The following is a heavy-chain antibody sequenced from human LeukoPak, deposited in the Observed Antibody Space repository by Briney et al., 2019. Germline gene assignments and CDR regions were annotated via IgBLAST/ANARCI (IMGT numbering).Heavy chain of an antibody. Sequence: ASVTVSRTASGYTFPGYYMHWVRQPPAQGLGWMGWINPNSGGTNYAQKFQGRAIITRDTSISTVYMELSRLRSDDTAVYYCARGTYYDDSSGYRVVYYYYYMDVWGKGTTVTVSS. V-gene: IGHV1-2*02. J-gene: IGHJ6*03. CDR3: ARGTYYDDSSGYRVVYYYYYMDV. D-gene: IGHD3-22*01. CDR1: GYTFPGYY. CDR2: INPNSGGT.